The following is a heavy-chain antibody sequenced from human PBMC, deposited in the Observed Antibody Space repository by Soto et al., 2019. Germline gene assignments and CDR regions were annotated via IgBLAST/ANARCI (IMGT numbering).Heavy chain of an antibody. J-gene: IGHJ4*02. D-gene: IGHD4-17*01. CDR2: IYSDDNT. CDR1: GITATNGH. Sequence: DVQLVKSGGGLIPPGGSLRLSCAASGITATNGHMSWVRQAPGKGLAWVSAIYSDDNTYYADYVKGRFTISRDTSKNTVYLQMNRLRAEDTAGYYCARDWNGDKYFDFWDQGSLVTVSS. CDR3: ARDWNGDKYFDF. V-gene: IGHV3-53*01.